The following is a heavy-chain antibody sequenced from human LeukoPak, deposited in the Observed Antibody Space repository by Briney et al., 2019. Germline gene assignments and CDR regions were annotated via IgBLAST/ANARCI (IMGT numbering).Heavy chain of an antibody. CDR1: GFTFSNYA. CDR2: ISYDGSNK. V-gene: IGHV3-30-3*01. J-gene: IGHJ5*02. Sequence: PGGSLRLSRAASGFTFSNYAMHWVRQAPGKGLEWVALISYDGSNKYYADSVKGRFTISRDNSKNTVYPQMNSLRAEDTAVYYCAKDLTYYYDSSGYAWGQGTLVTVSS. D-gene: IGHD3-22*01. CDR3: AKDLTYYYDSSGYA.